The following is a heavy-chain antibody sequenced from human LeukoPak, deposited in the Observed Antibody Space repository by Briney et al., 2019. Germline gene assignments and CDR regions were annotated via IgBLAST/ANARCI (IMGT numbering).Heavy chain of an antibody. CDR3: AKDRDYGAAAYYFDY. V-gene: IGHV3-15*01. J-gene: IGHJ4*02. CDR1: GFTFSNAW. CDR2: IKSKTDGGTT. Sequence: GGSLRLSCAASGFTFSNAWMSWVRQAPGKGLEWVGRIKSKTDGGTTDFAAPVKGKFTISRDDSKNTLYLQMNSLRTEDTAVYYCAKDRDYGAAAYYFDYWGQGTLVTVSS. D-gene: IGHD2-2*01.